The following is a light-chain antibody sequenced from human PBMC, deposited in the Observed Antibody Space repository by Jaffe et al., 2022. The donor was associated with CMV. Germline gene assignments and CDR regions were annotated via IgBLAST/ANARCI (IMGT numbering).Light chain of an antibody. Sequence: QAVVTQEPSLTVSPGGTVTLTCGSSTGSVTSAHYPYWFQQKPGQAPRTLIYDTNNKHSWTPARFSGSLLGGKGALTLSGAQPEDEAHYYCLLSYSGVHGDVRVVFGGGTKLTVL. V-gene: IGLV7-46*01. CDR1: TGSVTSAHY. CDR2: DTN. J-gene: IGLJ2*01. CDR3: LLSYSGVHGDVRVV.